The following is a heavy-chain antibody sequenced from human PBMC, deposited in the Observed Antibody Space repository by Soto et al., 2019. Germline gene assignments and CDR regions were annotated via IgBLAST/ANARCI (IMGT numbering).Heavy chain of an antibody. J-gene: IGHJ4*02. V-gene: IGHV4-30-2*01. Sequence: SETLSLTCAVSGGSISSGGYAWSWIRQPPGKGLEWIGYIYHSGSTYYNPSLKSRVTISVDRSKNQFSLKLSSVTAADTAVYYCAAGGGLPRYYWGQGTLVTVSS. CDR2: IYHSGST. D-gene: IGHD5-12*01. CDR3: AAGGGLPRYY. CDR1: GGSISSGGYA.